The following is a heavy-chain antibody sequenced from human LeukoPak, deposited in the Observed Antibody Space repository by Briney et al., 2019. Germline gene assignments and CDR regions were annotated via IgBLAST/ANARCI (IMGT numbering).Heavy chain of an antibody. CDR3: AKASWVSNVDAVL. J-gene: IGHJ4*02. D-gene: IGHD1-1*01. CDR2: LRGDGET. CDR1: GFTFSNYA. Sequence: PGGSLRLSCAASGFTFSNYAMSWVRQAPAGGLEWVSSLRGDGETFYADFVKGRFTLSRDESRNTVYLQLNNLRVKDTAVYYCAKASWVSNVDAVLWGQGTLVTVSS. V-gene: IGHV3-23*01.